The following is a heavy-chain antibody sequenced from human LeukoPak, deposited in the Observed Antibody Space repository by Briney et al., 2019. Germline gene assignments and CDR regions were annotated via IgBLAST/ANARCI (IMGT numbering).Heavy chain of an antibody. CDR2: IYYSGST. Sequence: SETLSLTCTVSGGSISSYYGSLIRQPPGKGLERIGYIYYSGSTNYNPSLKSRVTISVDTSKNQFSLKLSSVTAADTAVYYCARERLGYCSSTSCPFDYWGHGTLVTVSS. J-gene: IGHJ4*01. CDR1: GGSISSYY. V-gene: IGHV4-59*01. CDR3: ARERLGYCSSTSCPFDY. D-gene: IGHD2-2*01.